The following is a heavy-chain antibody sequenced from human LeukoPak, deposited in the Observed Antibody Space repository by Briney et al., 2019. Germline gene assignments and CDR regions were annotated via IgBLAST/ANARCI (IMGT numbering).Heavy chain of an antibody. CDR1: GGSISSGDYY. CDR3: ARDGALITFGGAFDI. V-gene: IGHV4-39*02. D-gene: IGHD3-16*01. CDR2: IYDSGST. J-gene: IGHJ3*02. Sequence: SQTLSLTCTVSGGSISSGDYYWGWIRQPPGKGLEWIGSIYDSGSTYYNPSLKSRVTISVDTSKNQFSLKLNSVTAADTAVYYCARDGALITFGGAFDIWGQGTMVTVSS.